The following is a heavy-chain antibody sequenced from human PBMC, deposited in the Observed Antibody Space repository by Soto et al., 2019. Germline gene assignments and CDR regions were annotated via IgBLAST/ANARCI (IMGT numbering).Heavy chain of an antibody. CDR3: ARDRVVVKLSDAFDI. CDR1: GYTFTSYY. Sequence: ASVKVSCKASGYTFTSYYMHWVRQAPGQGLEWMGIINPSGGSTSYAQKFQGRVTMTRDTSTSTVYMELSSLRSEDTAVYYCARDRVVVKLSDAFDIWGQGTMVTVSS. CDR2: INPSGGST. J-gene: IGHJ3*02. V-gene: IGHV1-46*01. D-gene: IGHD2-15*01.